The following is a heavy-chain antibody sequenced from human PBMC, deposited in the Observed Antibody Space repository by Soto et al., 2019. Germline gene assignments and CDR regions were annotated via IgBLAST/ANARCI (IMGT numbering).Heavy chain of an antibody. CDR1: GGSISSGGYY. V-gene: IGHV4-31*03. CDR3: ARHIVDTSMTASFNY. Sequence: PSETLSLTCTVSGGSISSGGYYWSWIRQHPGKGLEWIGYIYYSGSTYYNPSLKSRVTISVDTSKNQFSLKLSSVTAADTAVYYCARHIVDTSMTASFNYWGQGTQVTVSS. J-gene: IGHJ4*02. CDR2: IYYSGST. D-gene: IGHD5-18*01.